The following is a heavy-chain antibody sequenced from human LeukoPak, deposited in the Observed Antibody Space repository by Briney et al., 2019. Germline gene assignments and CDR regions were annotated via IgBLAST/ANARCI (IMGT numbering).Heavy chain of an antibody. CDR2: ISSSSSFI. CDR1: GFTFITYS. Sequence: GGSLRLSCAASGFTFITYSMNWVGQAPGKGLEWVSSISSSSSFIYYADSVKGRFTISRDNAKNSLYLQMNSLRAEDTAVYYCARDDSSGTPFDYWGQGTLVTVSS. V-gene: IGHV3-21*01. CDR3: ARDDSSGTPFDY. D-gene: IGHD3-22*01. J-gene: IGHJ4*02.